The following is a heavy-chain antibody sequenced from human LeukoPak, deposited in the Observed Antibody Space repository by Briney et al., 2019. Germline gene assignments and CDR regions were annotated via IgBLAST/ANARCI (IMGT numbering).Heavy chain of an antibody. CDR1: GYTFTNYD. D-gene: IGHD6-13*01. CDR3: ARGLRREQQLLRAFDY. Sequence: ASVKVSCKSSGYTFTNYDINWVRQASGQGRAWMGWMNPNSGNTGSAQKFQGRVTMTSNTSISTAYMELSSLRSEDTAVYYCARGLRREQQLLRAFDYWGQGTPVTVSS. CDR2: MNPNSGNT. J-gene: IGHJ4*02. V-gene: IGHV1-8*01.